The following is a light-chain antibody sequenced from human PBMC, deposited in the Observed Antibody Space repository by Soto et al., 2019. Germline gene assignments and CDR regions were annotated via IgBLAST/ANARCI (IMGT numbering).Light chain of an antibody. Sequence: DIQMTQYPSSLSASVGDRVTITCRASQSVSKYLNWSQEKPGTAPKLMIFGASSLHNGVPSRFSGSGSGTEFTLTISNLQPEDFASYYCQQSYSTPGTFGQGTKVEIK. CDR2: GAS. CDR1: QSVSKY. CDR3: QQSYSTPGT. V-gene: IGKV1-39*01. J-gene: IGKJ1*01.